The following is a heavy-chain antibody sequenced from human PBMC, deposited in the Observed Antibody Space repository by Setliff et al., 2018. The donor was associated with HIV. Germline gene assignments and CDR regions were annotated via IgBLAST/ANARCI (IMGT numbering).Heavy chain of an antibody. CDR2: ISYSGTT. D-gene: IGHD1-26*01. CDR3: ARRRPPPSGSYSKYYMDV. J-gene: IGHJ6*03. Sequence: SETLSLTCTVSGGSISTYYWNWIRQPPGKGLEWIGYISYSGTTNYNPSLKSRVTISVDTSKSQFSLKVSSVTAADTAVYYCARRRPPPSGSYSKYYMDVWGKGTTVTV. CDR1: GGSISTYY. V-gene: IGHV4-59*08.